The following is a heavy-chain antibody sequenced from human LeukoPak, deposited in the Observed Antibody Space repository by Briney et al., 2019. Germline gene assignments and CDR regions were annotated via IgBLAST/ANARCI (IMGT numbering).Heavy chain of an antibody. J-gene: IGHJ4*02. CDR2: INSDGSGT. D-gene: IGHD4-23*01. CDR1: GFTFSHYW. V-gene: IGHV3-74*01. Sequence: GGSLRLSCAASGFTFSHYWMHWVRQAPGKGLVWVSRINSDGSGTNYADSLKGRFTISRDNAKNTLYLEMKSLGVEDTAVYYCARVPTLLETTVATYYFDYWGQGALVTVSS. CDR3: ARVPTLLETTVATYYFDY.